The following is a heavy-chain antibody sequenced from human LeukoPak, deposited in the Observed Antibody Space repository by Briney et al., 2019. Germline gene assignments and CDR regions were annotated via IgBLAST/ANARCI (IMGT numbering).Heavy chain of an antibody. Sequence: PGGSLRLSCAASRFTFSTYGMSWVRQAPGKGLEWVSAISGSGGSTYYADSVKGRFTISRDNSKNTLYLQMNSLRAEDTAVYYCAKALDGYNYPKALSHWGQGTLVTVSS. CDR2: ISGSGGST. J-gene: IGHJ4*02. V-gene: IGHV3-23*01. CDR3: AKALDGYNYPKALSH. CDR1: RFTFSTYG. D-gene: IGHD5-24*01.